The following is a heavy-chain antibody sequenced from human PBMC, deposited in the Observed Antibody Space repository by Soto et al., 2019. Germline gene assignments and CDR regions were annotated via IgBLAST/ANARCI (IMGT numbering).Heavy chain of an antibody. D-gene: IGHD2-15*01. CDR2: IYYSGYT. CDR1: GGSISSTY. CDR3: AGGGTVVHGFDY. Sequence: SETLSLTCTVSGGSISSTYWSWIRQPPGMGLEWIGYIYYSGYTNYNPSLKSRVTISVDTSKNQFSLKLNSVTAADTAVYYCAGGGTVVHGFDYWGQGILVTVSS. V-gene: IGHV4-59*01. J-gene: IGHJ4*02.